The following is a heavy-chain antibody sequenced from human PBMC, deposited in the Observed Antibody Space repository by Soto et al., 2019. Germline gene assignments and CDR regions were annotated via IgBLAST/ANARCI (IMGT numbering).Heavy chain of an antibody. CDR1: GFIFNEYG. CDR3: ARGGCSGRNCNIHQRSFDL. V-gene: IGHV3-33*03. Sequence: QVQLVESGGGVVQPGRSLRLSCAASGFIFNEYGMHWVRQAPGKGLEWVAVIWYDGSNKYYADSVKGRFTFSRDNSKNTMSLQMNSLRVEDTAVYYCARGGCSGRNCNIHQRSFDLWGQGTLVTVSS. J-gene: IGHJ4*02. CDR2: IWYDGSNK. D-gene: IGHD2-15*01.